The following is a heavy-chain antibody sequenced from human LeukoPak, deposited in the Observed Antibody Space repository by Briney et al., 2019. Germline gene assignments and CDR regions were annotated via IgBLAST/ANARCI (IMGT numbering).Heavy chain of an antibody. V-gene: IGHV4-59*01. D-gene: IGHD5-12*01. Sequence: SETLSLTCTVSGGSISSYYWSWIRQPPGKGLEWIGYIYYSGNTNYNPSLKSRVTISVDTSKNQFSLKLSSVTAADTAVYYCARVTSRGYSGYDPYYYYYGMDVWGQGTTVTVSS. CDR2: IYYSGNT. CDR3: ARVTSRGYSGYDPYYYYYGMDV. CDR1: GGSISSYY. J-gene: IGHJ6*02.